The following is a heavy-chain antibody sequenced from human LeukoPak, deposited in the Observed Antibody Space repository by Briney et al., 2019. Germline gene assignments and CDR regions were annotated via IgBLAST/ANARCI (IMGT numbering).Heavy chain of an antibody. CDR2: ISGSGGST. CDR1: GFTFSSYA. Sequence: GGPLRLSCAASGFTFSSYAMSWVRQAPGKGLEWVSAISGSGGSTYYADSVKGRFTISRDNSKNTLYLQMNSLRAEDTAVYYCAKDPYPHIAVAGTFGYWGQGTLVTVSS. CDR3: AKDPYPHIAVAGTFGY. J-gene: IGHJ4*02. V-gene: IGHV3-23*01. D-gene: IGHD6-19*01.